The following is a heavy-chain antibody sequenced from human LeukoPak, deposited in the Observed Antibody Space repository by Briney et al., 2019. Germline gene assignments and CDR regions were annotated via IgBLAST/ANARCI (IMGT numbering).Heavy chain of an antibody. J-gene: IGHJ4*02. V-gene: IGHV3-7*01. CDR3: ARDRGPSGYDLYDY. CDR1: GFTFSNYW. Sequence: GGSLRLSCAASGFTFSNYWMGWARQAPGKGLEWVANIKHDGSEIYYVDSVKGRFTISRDTAKDSLYLQMNSLRAEDTAVYYCARDRGPSGYDLYDYWGQGTLVTVSS. CDR2: IKHDGSEI. D-gene: IGHD5-12*01.